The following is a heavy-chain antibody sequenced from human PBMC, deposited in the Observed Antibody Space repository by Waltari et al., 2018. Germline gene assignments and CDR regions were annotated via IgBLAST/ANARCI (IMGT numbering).Heavy chain of an antibody. CDR3: ARDTAYSSGWWLDRRCAIFDY. CDR1: GFTFSSYW. J-gene: IGHJ4*02. CDR2: IKQDGSEN. V-gene: IGHV3-7*01. D-gene: IGHD6-19*01. Sequence: EVQLVESGGGLVQPGGSLRLSCAASGFTFSSYWMSWVRQAPGKGLAGVAIIKQDGSENYYVDSVNVRFPISRDNAKNSLYLQMNSLIAEDTAVYYCARDTAYSSGWWLDRRCAIFDYWVQGTLVTVSS.